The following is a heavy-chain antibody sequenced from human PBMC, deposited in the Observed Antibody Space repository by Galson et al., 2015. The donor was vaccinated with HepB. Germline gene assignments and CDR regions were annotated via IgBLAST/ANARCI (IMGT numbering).Heavy chain of an antibody. CDR1: GFTFSSYG. CDR2: ISYDGSNK. CDR3: AKDVTIFHGMDV. J-gene: IGHJ6*02. V-gene: IGHV3-30*18. D-gene: IGHD3-3*01. Sequence: LRLSCAASGFTFSSYGMHWVRQAPGKGLEWVAVISYDGSNKYYADSVKGRFTISRDNSKNTLYLQMNSLRAEDTAVYYCAKDVTIFHGMDVWGQGTTVTVSS.